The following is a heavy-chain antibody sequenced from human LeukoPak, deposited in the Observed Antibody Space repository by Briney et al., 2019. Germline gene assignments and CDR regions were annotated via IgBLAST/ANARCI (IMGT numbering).Heavy chain of an antibody. Sequence: ASVKVSCKASGYTFTSYGISWVRQAPGQGLEWMGWISAYNGNTNYAQKLQGRVTMTRDTSTSTVYMELSSLRSEDTAVYYCARGSRRYYDSSGYYCDFDYWGQGTLVTVSS. CDR2: ISAYNGNT. CDR3: ARGSRRYYDSSGYYCDFDY. V-gene: IGHV1-18*01. CDR1: GYTFTSYG. D-gene: IGHD3-22*01. J-gene: IGHJ4*02.